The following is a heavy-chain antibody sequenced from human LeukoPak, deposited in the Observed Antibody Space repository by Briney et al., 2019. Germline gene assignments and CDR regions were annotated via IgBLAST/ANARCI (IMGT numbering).Heavy chain of an antibody. CDR3: ARDVGVQLWLRGLLY. CDR2: VYDSGST. J-gene: IGHJ4*02. CDR1: GGSVSSGGYY. V-gene: IGHV4-31*03. D-gene: IGHD5-18*01. Sequence: SETLSLTCTVSGGSVSSGGYYWDWIRQHPGKGLEWIGYVYDSGSTYYNPSLKSRVTISVDTSKNQFSLKLSSVTAADTAVYYCARDVGVQLWLRGLLYWGQGTLVTVSS.